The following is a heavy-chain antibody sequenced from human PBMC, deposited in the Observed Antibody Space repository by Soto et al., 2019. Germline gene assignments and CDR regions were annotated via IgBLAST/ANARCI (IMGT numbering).Heavy chain of an antibody. CDR1: GGSISSSSYY. Sequence: QLQLQESGPGLVKPSETLSLTCTVSGGSISSSSYYWGWIRQPPGKGLEWIGSIYYSGSTYYNPSLKSRVTISVDTSKNQFSLKLSSVTAADTAVYYCARHLSSSGRLDYWGQGTLVTVSS. V-gene: IGHV4-39*01. J-gene: IGHJ4*02. D-gene: IGHD6-19*01. CDR3: ARHLSSSGRLDY. CDR2: IYYSGST.